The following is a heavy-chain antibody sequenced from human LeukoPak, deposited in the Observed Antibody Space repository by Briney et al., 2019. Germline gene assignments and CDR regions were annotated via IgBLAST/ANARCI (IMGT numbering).Heavy chain of an antibody. CDR2: INHSGST. D-gene: IGHD3-22*01. CDR3: ARGLVYYYDSSGYYPKYYYYGMDV. CDR1: GGSFSGYY. V-gene: IGHV4-34*01. Sequence: SETLSLTCAVYGGSFSGYYWSWIRQPPGKGLEWIGEINHSGSTNYNPSLKSRVTISVDTSKNQFSLKLSSVTAADTAVYYCARGLVYYYDSSGYYPKYYYYGMDVWGQGTTVTVSS. J-gene: IGHJ6*02.